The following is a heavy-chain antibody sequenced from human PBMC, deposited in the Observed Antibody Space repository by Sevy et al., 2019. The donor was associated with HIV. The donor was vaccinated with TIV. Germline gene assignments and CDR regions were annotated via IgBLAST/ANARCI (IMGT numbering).Heavy chain of an antibody. V-gene: IGHV1-2*06. D-gene: IGHD7-27*01. J-gene: IGHJ6*02. CDR2: INPNSGGT. CDR1: GYTFTGYY. CDR3: ARAKRLGRDYYYYGMDV. Sequence: ASVKVSCKASGYTFTGYYMHWVRQAPGQGLEWMGRINPNSGGTNYAQKFQGRVTMTRDTSISTAYMELSRLRSDETAVYYCARAKRLGRDYYYYGMDVWGQGTTVTVSS.